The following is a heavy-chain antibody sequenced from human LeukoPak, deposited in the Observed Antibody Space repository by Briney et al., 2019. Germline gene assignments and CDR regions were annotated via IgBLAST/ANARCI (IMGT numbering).Heavy chain of an antibody. CDR3: ARVLVHYDILTGYYLPDY. Sequence: ASVKVSCKASGYTFTSYGINWVRQAPGQGLEWMGWTNPNSGGTNYAQKFQGRVTMTRDTSISTAYMELSRLRSDDTAVYYCARVLVHYDILTGYYLPDYWGQGTLVTVSS. J-gene: IGHJ4*02. D-gene: IGHD3-9*01. V-gene: IGHV1-2*02. CDR1: GYTFTSYG. CDR2: TNPNSGGT.